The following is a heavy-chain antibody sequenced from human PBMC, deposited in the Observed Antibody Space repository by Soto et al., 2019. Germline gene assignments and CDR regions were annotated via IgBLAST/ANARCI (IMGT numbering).Heavy chain of an antibody. D-gene: IGHD1-7*01. Sequence: EVQLVESGGGLVKPGGSLRLSCAASGFTFSNAWMSWVRQAPGKGLEWVGRIKSKTDGGTTDYAAPVKGRFTISRDDSKNTLYLQMNSLKTEDTAVYYCTTVITGTTRQYYYYYYMDVWGKGTTVTVSS. CDR1: GFTFSNAW. CDR3: TTVITGTTRQYYYYYYMDV. J-gene: IGHJ6*03. CDR2: IKSKTDGGTT. V-gene: IGHV3-15*01.